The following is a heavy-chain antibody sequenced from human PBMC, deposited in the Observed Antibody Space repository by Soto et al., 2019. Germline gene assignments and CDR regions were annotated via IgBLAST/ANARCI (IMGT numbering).Heavy chain of an antibody. CDR1: GYSFSIAW. CDR2: ISSSGSTI. V-gene: IGHV3-11*01. D-gene: IGHD6-19*01. J-gene: IGHJ4*02. Sequence: PAGSLKLSCVVSGYSFSIAWMSWILQAPGKGLEWVSYISSSGSTIYYADSVKGRFTISRDNAKNSLYLQMNSLRAEDTAVYYCAATYSSGWYGGWNDYWGQGTLVTGTS. CDR3: AATYSSGWYGGWNDY.